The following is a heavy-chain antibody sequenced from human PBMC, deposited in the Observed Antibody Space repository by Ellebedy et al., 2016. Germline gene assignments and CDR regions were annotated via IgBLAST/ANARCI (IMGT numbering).Heavy chain of an antibody. CDR1: GFTFSSYG. Sequence: GESLKISXAASGFTFSSYGMHWVRQAPGKGLEWVAVIWYDGSNKYYADSVKGRFTISRDNSKNTLYLQMNSLRAEDTAVYYCARDLDYPGAFDIWGQGTMVTVSS. D-gene: IGHD4/OR15-4a*01. CDR3: ARDLDYPGAFDI. V-gene: IGHV3-33*01. J-gene: IGHJ3*02. CDR2: IWYDGSNK.